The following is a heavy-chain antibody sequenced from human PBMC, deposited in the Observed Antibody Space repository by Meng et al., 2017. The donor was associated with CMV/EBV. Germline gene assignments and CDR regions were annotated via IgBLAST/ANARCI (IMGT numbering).Heavy chain of an antibody. CDR3: ARGNTINSGSYFYYFDY. CDR2: INPNSGGT. J-gene: IGHJ4*02. D-gene: IGHD1-26*01. Sequence: VSVKVSCKASGYTFTGYYMHWVRQAPGQGLEWMGWINPNSGGTNYAQKFQGRVTMTRDTSISTAYMELSRLRSDDTAVYYCARGNTINSGSYFYYFDYWGQGTLVTVSS. V-gene: IGHV1-2*02. CDR1: GYTFTGYY.